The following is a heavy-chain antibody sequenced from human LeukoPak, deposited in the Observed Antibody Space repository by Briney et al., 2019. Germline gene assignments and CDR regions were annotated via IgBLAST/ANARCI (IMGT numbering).Heavy chain of an antibody. CDR3: ARGRGGYSSGWYSGFDY. CDR2: INPSGGST. J-gene: IGHJ4*02. Sequence: ASVKVSCKSSGYTFTSYYMHWVRQAPGQGLEWMGIINPSGGSTSYAQKFQGRVTMTRDTSTSTVYMELSSLRSADTAVYYCARGRGGYSSGWYSGFDYWGQGTLVTVSS. V-gene: IGHV1-46*01. CDR1: GYTFTSYY. D-gene: IGHD6-19*01.